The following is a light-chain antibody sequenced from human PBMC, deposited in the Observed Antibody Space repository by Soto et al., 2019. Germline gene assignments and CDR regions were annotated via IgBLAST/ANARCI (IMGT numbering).Light chain of an antibody. CDR3: QQLNSYPLT. V-gene: IGKV1-9*01. CDR2: AAS. J-gene: IGKJ3*01. Sequence: IQLTQSPSSLSASVGDRVTITCRASQGISSYLAWYQQKPGKAPKLLIYAASTLQSGVPSRFSGSGSGTDFTLTISRLQPEDFANYYCQQLNSYPLTFGPGTKVDIK. CDR1: QGISSY.